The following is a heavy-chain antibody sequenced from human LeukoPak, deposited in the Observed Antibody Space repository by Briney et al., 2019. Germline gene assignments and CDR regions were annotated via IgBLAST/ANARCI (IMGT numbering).Heavy chain of an antibody. J-gene: IGHJ4*02. Sequence: GSLRLSCAASGFTVSSNYMSWVRQAPGKGLEWVSVTYSGGSTYYADSVKGRFTISRDNPKNTLYLQMNSLRAEDTAVYYCACTYSGYDFSRFDYWGQGTLVTVSS. V-gene: IGHV3-66*01. D-gene: IGHD5-12*01. CDR3: ACTYSGYDFSRFDY. CDR1: GFTVSSNY. CDR2: TYSGGST.